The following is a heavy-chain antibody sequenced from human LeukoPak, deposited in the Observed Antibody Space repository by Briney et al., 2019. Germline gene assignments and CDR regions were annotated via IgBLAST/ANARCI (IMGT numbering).Heavy chain of an antibody. V-gene: IGHV3-21*01. D-gene: IGHD3-22*01. CDR1: GFTFSSYS. Sequence: PGGSLRLSCAASGFTFSSYSMNWVRQAPGKGLEWVSSISSSSSYIYYADSVKGRFTISRDNAKNSLYLQMNSLRAEDTAVYYCARELSVTMIVVVIPDAFDIWGQGTMVTVSS. J-gene: IGHJ3*02. CDR2: ISSSSSYI. CDR3: ARELSVTMIVVVIPDAFDI.